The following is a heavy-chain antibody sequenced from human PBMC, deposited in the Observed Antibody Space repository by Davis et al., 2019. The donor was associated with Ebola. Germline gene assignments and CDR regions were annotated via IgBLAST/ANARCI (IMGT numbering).Heavy chain of an antibody. CDR3: ARAPQPKIQLWSKESYYLDY. CDR2: ISSSGSTI. Sequence: GESLKISCAASGFTFSSYEMNWVRQAPGKGLEWVSYISSSGSTIYYADSVKGRFTISRDNAKNSLYLQMNSLRAEDTAVYYCARAPQPKIQLWSKESYYLDYWGQGTLVTVSS. CDR1: GFTFSSYE. D-gene: IGHD5-18*01. V-gene: IGHV3-48*03. J-gene: IGHJ4*02.